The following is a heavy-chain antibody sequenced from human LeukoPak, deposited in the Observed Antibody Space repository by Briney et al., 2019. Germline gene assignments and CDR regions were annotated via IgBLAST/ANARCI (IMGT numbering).Heavy chain of an antibody. Sequence: ASVKVSCKASGYTFTGYYMHWVRQATGQGLEWMGWINPNSGGTNYQGRVTMTRDTSISTAYMELSRLRSDDTAVYYCARRRYYGSGNYGMDVWGQGTTVTVSS. CDR3: ARRRYYGSGNYGMDV. V-gene: IGHV1-2*02. CDR2: INPNSGGT. CDR1: GYTFTGYY. D-gene: IGHD3-10*01. J-gene: IGHJ6*02.